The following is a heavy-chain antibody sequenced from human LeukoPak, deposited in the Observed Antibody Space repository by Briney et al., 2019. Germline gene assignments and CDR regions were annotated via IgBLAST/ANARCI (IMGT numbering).Heavy chain of an antibody. CDR2: IIPILDIA. D-gene: IGHD3-22*01. J-gene: IGHJ4*02. V-gene: IGHV1-69*02. Sequence: GSSVKVSCKASGGTFSSYTIIWGRQAPGQGLDWMGKIIPILDIANYAQKFQGKVTINADKSTSTAYMELSSLRSEATAVYYCARSSYYYDSSGLDYWGRGTLVTVSS. CDR3: ARSSYYYDSSGLDY. CDR1: GGTFSSYT.